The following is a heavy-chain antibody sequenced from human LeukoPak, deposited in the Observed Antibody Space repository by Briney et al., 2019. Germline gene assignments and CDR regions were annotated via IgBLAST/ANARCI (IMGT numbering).Heavy chain of an antibody. CDR2: ISSSSSYI. CDR3: ARDGATVTTY. D-gene: IGHD4-17*01. CDR1: GFTFSSYS. Sequence: GGSLRPSCAASGFTFSSYSMNWVRQAPGKGLEWVSSISSSSSYIYYADSVKGRFTISRDNAKNSLYLQMNSLRAEDTAVYYCARDGATVTTYWGQGTLVTVSS. V-gene: IGHV3-21*01. J-gene: IGHJ4*02.